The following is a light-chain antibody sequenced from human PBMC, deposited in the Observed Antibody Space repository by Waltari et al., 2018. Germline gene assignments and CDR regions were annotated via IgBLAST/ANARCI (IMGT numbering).Light chain of an antibody. CDR2: DVS. CDR1: SRDVGAYTY. Sequence: QSALTQPASVSGSPGQSITISCTGTSRDVGAYTYIPWYQQHPGKVPKVMIFDVSNRPSGVFNRFSGSKSGNAASLTISGLQAEDEADYYCTSYTSRNTLVFGSGTKVTVL. CDR3: TSYTSRNTLV. V-gene: IGLV2-14*03. J-gene: IGLJ1*01.